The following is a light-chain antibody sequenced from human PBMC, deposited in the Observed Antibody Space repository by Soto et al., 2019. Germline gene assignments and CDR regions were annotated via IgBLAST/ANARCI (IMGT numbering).Light chain of an antibody. CDR2: TTN. Sequence: QAVVTQGPSLTVSPVGTVTLTGASSTGAVTSGNYPSLFQQKPGQTPRTLIYTTNNRHSWTPARFSGSLLGGKAALTLSGVQPEDEAEYYCLLYYGGAHLGFGGGTKLTVL. V-gene: IGLV7-43*01. CDR1: TGAVTSGNY. CDR3: LLYYGGAHLG. J-gene: IGLJ3*02.